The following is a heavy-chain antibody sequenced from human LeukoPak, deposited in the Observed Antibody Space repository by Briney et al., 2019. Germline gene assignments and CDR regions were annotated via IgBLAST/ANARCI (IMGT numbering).Heavy chain of an antibody. CDR3: ARERYISGYGLFDY. D-gene: IGHD5-18*01. CDR1: GFTFSSYA. Sequence: PGRSLRLSCAASGFTFSSYAMHWVRQAPGKGLEWVAVISYDGSNKYYADSVKGRFTISRDNAKKSLYLQMNSLRAEDTAVYYCARERYISGYGLFDYWGQGTLVTVSS. CDR2: ISYDGSNK. V-gene: IGHV3-30*07. J-gene: IGHJ4*02.